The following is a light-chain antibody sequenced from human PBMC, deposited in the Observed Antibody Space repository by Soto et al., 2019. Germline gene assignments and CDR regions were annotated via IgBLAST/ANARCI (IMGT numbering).Light chain of an antibody. Sequence: DIVMTQSPDSLAVSLGERATINCKSSQSVLYSSNNKNYLAWYQQKPGQPPKLLIYWASTRESGVPDRFRGSGSGTDFTLPISSLQAEDVAVYYCQQYYSTPPYTFGQGTKLEIK. CDR1: QSVLYSSNNKNY. J-gene: IGKJ2*01. CDR2: WAS. CDR3: QQYYSTPPYT. V-gene: IGKV4-1*01.